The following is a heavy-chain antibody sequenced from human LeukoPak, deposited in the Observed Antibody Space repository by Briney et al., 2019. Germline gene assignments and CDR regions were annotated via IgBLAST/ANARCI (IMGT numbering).Heavy chain of an antibody. V-gene: IGHV4-34*01. CDR2: IYYSGST. D-gene: IGHD6-13*01. CDR1: GGSFSGYF. CDR3: ARLHIAAADYFDY. Sequence: PSETLSLTCAVYGGSFSGYFWSWIRQPPGKGLEWIGSIYYSGSTYYNPSLKSRVTISVDTSKNQFSLNLSSVTAADTAVYYCARLHIAAADYFDYWGQGTLVTVSS. J-gene: IGHJ4*02.